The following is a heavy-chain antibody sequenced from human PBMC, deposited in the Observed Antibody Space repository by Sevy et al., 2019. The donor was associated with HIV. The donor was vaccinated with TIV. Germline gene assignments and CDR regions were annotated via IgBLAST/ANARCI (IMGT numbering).Heavy chain of an antibody. J-gene: IGHJ3*02. D-gene: IGHD3-10*01. V-gene: IGHV3-48*03. Sequence: GGSLRLSCAASGFTFSSYEMNWVRQAPGKGLEWVSYISNSGTTTYYADSVKGRFTISRDNAKNSLYLQMNSLRGEDVAVYYCARECTMGVGAPRSFDIWGQGTMVTVSS. CDR2: ISNSGTTT. CDR1: GFTFSSYE. CDR3: ARECTMGVGAPRSFDI.